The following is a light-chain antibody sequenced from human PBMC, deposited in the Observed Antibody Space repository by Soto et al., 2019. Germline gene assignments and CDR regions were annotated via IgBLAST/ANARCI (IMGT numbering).Light chain of an antibody. CDR2: RGS. Sequence: EIVLTQSPGTLSLSPGDRATLSCRASQSVASNYLAWYQQKPGQSPRLLIYRGSSRATGIPDRFSGSGSGTDFTLTISSLEPEDFAVYYCQQYSNWPRTFGEGTKVDI. J-gene: IGKJ4*01. CDR3: QQYSNWPRT. V-gene: IGKV3-20*01. CDR1: QSVASNY.